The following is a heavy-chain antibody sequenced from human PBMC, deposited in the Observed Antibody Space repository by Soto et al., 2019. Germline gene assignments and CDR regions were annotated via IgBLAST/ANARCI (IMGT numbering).Heavy chain of an antibody. CDR1: GYTFSGYS. CDR3: ARDVFCGGAPACPDMDV. CDR2: ISGYSGNT. J-gene: IGHJ6*02. V-gene: IGHV1-18*04. D-gene: IGHD2-21*01. Sequence: ASVKVSCKASGYTFSGYSITWVRQAPGQGLEWMGRISGYSGNTNYARTLRDRLTLTTDTSTSTAYMELRSLTSDDTAVYYCARDVFCGGAPACPDMDVWGQGTTVTVSS.